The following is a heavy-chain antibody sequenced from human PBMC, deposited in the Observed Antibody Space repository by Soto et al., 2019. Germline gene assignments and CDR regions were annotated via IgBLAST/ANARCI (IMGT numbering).Heavy chain of an antibody. CDR1: GFAFSANS. CDR3: AKWDGYGDS. J-gene: IGHJ5*01. D-gene: IGHD5-12*01. Sequence: GGSLRLSCAAFGFAFSANSMAWVRQTPGKGVEWVSGLSVGGDRAFYLESVKGRFTISSDTSKNVVYLQMNSLRADDTAVYFCAKWDGYGDSWGQGTLVTVSS. CDR2: LSVGGDRA. V-gene: IGHV3-23*01.